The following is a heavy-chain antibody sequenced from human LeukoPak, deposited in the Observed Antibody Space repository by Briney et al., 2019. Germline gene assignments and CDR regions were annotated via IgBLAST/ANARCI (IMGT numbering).Heavy chain of an antibody. V-gene: IGHV3-21*06. CDR3: AVDYDYWTAFFSGSRMTPKR. CDR1: GFTFSSYS. Sequence: PGGSLRLSCAASGFTFSSYSMKWVRQAQGQGLEWVSSIHSSSNYINYVDSVKGRFTISRDNAKNSLYLQMNSLRAEDTAVYYCAVDYDYWTAFFSGSRMTPKRGGQGTLVTVSS. J-gene: IGHJ4*02. CDR2: IHSSSNYI. D-gene: IGHD3/OR15-3a*01.